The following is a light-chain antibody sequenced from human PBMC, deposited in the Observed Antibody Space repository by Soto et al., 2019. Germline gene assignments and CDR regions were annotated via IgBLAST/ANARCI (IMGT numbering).Light chain of an antibody. CDR1: SSDVGGYNY. J-gene: IGLJ2*01. CDR2: DVS. Sequence: QSALTQPASVSGSPGQSITISCTGTSSDVGGYNYVSWYQQHPGKAPKLMIYDVSNRHSGVSNRFSGSKSGNTASLTISGLQSEDEADYYCSSYPSSITPLYVVFGGGNKLTVL. V-gene: IGLV2-14*01. CDR3: SSYPSSITPLYVV.